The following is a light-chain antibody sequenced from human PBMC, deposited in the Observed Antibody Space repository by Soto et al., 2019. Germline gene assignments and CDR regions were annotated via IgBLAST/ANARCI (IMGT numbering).Light chain of an antibody. CDR3: SSYTSKSSLI. CDR1: SRDIGGYTY. Sequence: QSVLTQPASVSGSPGQSITISCTGTSRDIGGYTYVSWYQQHPGKAPKLIIYEVSLRPSGISNRFSGSKSGNTASLTISKLQTEDEADYYCSSYTSKSSLIFGGGTKVTVL. V-gene: IGLV2-14*01. CDR2: EVS. J-gene: IGLJ2*01.